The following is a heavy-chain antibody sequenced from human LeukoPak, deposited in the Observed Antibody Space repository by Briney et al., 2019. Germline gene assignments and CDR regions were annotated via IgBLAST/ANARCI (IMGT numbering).Heavy chain of an antibody. Sequence: PSETLSLTCTVSGDSVSSGSYYWGWIHQPPGEGLEWIGSIYHSGDTYYNPSLESRVTISVDTSKNQFSLKLSSVTAADTAVYYCARVLWFGESKKGYSYYMDVWGKGTTVTVSS. CDR2: IYHSGDT. CDR1: GDSVSSGSYY. J-gene: IGHJ6*03. CDR3: ARVLWFGESKKGYSYYMDV. V-gene: IGHV4-39*01. D-gene: IGHD3-10*01.